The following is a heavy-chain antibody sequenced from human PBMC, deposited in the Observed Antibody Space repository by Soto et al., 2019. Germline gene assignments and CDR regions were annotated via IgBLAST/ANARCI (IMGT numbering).Heavy chain of an antibody. Sequence: SVKVSCKASGGTFSSYAIIWVRQAPGQGLEWMGGIIPILGTANYAQKFQGRVTITADKSTSAAYMVLSSLTSEDTDVYYWTEYCSSTSCYNHDSVYYDSSGYYGFDPWGQGTLVTVSS. CDR2: IIPILGTA. CDR3: TEYCSSTSCYNHDSVYYDSSGYYGFDP. D-gene: IGHD2-2*02. CDR1: GGTFSSYA. V-gene: IGHV1-69*10. J-gene: IGHJ5*02.